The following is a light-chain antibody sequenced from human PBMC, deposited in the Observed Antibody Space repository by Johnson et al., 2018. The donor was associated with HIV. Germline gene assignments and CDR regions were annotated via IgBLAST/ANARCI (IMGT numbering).Light chain of an antibody. CDR1: SSNIGNNF. Sequence: QSVLTQPPSVSAAPGQKVTVSCSGSSSNIGNNFVSWYQQVPGTAPKLLIYDTDKRPSGIPDRFSGSKSGTSATLGISGLQTGDEADYYRGTWDNSLSAGVFGSGTKVTVL. CDR3: GTWDNSLSAGV. CDR2: DTD. V-gene: IGLV1-51*01. J-gene: IGLJ1*01.